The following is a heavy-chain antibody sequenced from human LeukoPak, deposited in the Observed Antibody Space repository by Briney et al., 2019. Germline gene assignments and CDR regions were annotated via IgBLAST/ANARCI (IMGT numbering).Heavy chain of an antibody. CDR2: LNNDGSST. D-gene: IGHD3-16*01. J-gene: IGHJ4*02. V-gene: IGHV3-74*01. CDR3: ARLRHLDY. Sequence: GGSQRLSCAASGFTFSSYWMHCVRQAPGKGLVWVSRLNNDGSSTNYADSVKGRFTISRDNAKNTLYLQMNSLRAEDTAVYYCARLRHLDYWGQGTLVTVSS. CDR1: GFTFSSYW.